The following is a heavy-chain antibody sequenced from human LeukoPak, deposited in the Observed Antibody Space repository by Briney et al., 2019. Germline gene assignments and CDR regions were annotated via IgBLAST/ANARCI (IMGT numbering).Heavy chain of an antibody. V-gene: IGHV3-13*01. Sequence: PGGSLRLSCAASGFTFSSYDMHWVRQVTGKGLEWVSAVGTVGDTYYPGSVKGRFTVSRENARNSLFLQMNSLRAGDTAVYYCARVRTGSMGYYGMDVWGQGTTVTVSS. D-gene: IGHD1-26*01. CDR1: GFTFSSYD. J-gene: IGHJ6*02. CDR3: ARVRTGSMGYYGMDV. CDR2: VGTVGDT.